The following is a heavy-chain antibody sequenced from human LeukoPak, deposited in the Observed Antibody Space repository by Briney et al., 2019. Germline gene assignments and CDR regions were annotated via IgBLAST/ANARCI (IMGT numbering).Heavy chain of an antibody. J-gene: IGHJ3*02. V-gene: IGHV4-39*01. Sequence: KASETLSLTCTVSGGSISSSSYYWGWIRQPPGKGLEWIGSIYYSGSTYYNPSLKSRVTISVDTSKNQFSLKLSSVTATDTAVYYCARHPLYGSGSYFPAPGDDAFDIWGQGTMVTVSS. CDR1: GGSISSSSYY. CDR2: IYYSGST. D-gene: IGHD3-10*01. CDR3: ARHPLYGSGSYFPAPGDDAFDI.